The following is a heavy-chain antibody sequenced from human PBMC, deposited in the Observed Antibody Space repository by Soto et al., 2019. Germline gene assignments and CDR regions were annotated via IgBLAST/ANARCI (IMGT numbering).Heavy chain of an antibody. CDR2: VYHTGST. D-gene: IGHD3-3*01. J-gene: IGHJ3*02. CDR3: ARYDFRSGIHDAFDI. V-gene: IGHV4-59*08. Sequence: QVQLQESRPGLVKPSETLSLTCTVSGGSISSYYWSWIRQPPGKGLEWIAYVYHTGSTNYNPSLKSRVTISVDMSKNQFSLTLSSVTAADTAVYYCARYDFRSGIHDAFDIWGQGAMVTVSS. CDR1: GGSISSYY.